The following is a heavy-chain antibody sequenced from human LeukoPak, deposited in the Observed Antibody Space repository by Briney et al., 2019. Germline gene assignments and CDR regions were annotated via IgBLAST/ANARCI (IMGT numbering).Heavy chain of an antibody. Sequence: TSETLSLTCAVYGGSFSGYYWSWIRQPPGKGLEWIGEINHSGSTNYNPSLKSRVTISVDTSKNQFSLKLSSVTAADTAVYYCARGRGYCSSTSCYLADIYGMDVWGQGTTVTVSS. CDR3: ARGRGYCSSTSCYLADIYGMDV. J-gene: IGHJ6*02. CDR1: GGSFSGYY. D-gene: IGHD2-2*01. V-gene: IGHV4-34*01. CDR2: INHSGST.